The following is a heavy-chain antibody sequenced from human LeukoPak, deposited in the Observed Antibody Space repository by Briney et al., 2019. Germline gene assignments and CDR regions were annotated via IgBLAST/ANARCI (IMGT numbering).Heavy chain of an antibody. D-gene: IGHD5-12*01. CDR2: ISYDGSKI. CDR1: GFTFSGYG. CDR3: AKVRYSGCDRRESFDY. Sequence: GGSLRLSCAASGFTFSGYGTHWVRQAPGKGLEWVAVISYDGSKIYYADFVKRRFTISRDNSKNTVYLQMNNLRAEDTAVYYCAKVRYSGCDRRESFDYWGQGTLVTDSS. J-gene: IGHJ4*02. V-gene: IGHV3-30*18.